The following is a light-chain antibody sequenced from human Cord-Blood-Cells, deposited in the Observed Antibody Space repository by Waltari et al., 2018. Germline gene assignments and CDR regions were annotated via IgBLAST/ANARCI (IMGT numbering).Light chain of an antibody. CDR1: QSVSSN. CDR2: GAS. CDR3: QQYNNWPLT. V-gene: IGKV3-15*01. Sequence: EIVMTESPATLVVSPRERATLSCRASQSVSSNLAWYQQKPGQAPRLLIYGASTRATGIPARFSGSGSGTEFTLTISSLQSEDFAVYYCQQYNNWPLTFGGGTKVEIK. J-gene: IGKJ4*01.